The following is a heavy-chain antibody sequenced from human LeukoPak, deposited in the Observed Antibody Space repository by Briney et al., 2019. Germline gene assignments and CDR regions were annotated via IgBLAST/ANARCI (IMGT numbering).Heavy chain of an antibody. Sequence: PGRSLRLSCAASGFTFSSYGMHWVRQAPGKGLEWVAVISYDGGNKYYADSVKGRFTISRDNSKNTLYLQMNSLRAEDTAVYYCAKGRIAAAGTDHFDYWGQGTLVTVSS. CDR1: GFTFSSYG. CDR2: ISYDGGNK. J-gene: IGHJ4*02. D-gene: IGHD6-13*01. CDR3: AKGRIAAAGTDHFDY. V-gene: IGHV3-30*18.